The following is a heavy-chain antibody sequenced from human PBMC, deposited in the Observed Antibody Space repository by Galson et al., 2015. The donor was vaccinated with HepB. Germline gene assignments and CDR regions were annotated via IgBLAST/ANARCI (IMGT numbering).Heavy chain of an antibody. J-gene: IGHJ4*02. Sequence: SLRLSCAASGFTFSSYSMNWVRQAPGKGLEWVSSISSSSSYIYYADSVKGRFTISRDNAKNSLYLQMNSLRAEDTAVYYCAREGRRYFDWGMGYWGQGTLVTVSS. CDR3: AREGRRYFDWGMGY. D-gene: IGHD3-9*01. CDR1: GFTFSSYS. CDR2: ISSSSSYI. V-gene: IGHV3-21*01.